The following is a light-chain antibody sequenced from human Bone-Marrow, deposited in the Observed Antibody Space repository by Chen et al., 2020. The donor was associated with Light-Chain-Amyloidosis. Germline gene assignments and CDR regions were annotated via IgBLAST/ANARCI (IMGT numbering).Light chain of an antibody. J-gene: IGLJ1*01. CDR2: EVT. CDR1: SSDVGGDNH. Sequence: QSALTQPASVSGSPGQSIPISCTGTSSDVGGDNHVSWYQQHPDKAPKLIIYEVTNRPSWVPDRFSGSRSDTTASLTISGHQTEDEAKYFCSSYTITNTLVFGSGTRVTVL. CDR3: SSYTITNTLV. V-gene: IGLV2-14*01.